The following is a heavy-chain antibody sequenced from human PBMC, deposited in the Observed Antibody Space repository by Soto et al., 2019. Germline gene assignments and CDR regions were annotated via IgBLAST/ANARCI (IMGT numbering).Heavy chain of an antibody. CDR3: TREDSIIIPAVADF. J-gene: IGHJ4*02. CDR2: VSKSDYT. V-gene: IGHV3-21*01. Sequence: GGSLRLSCAVSGFTFTNYGFNWVRQAPGKGLEWVSSVSKSDYTYYSDSVKGRFTISRDNAKNSVSLQMSNLRAEDTAVYYCTREDSIIIPAVADFWGQGTLVTVSS. D-gene: IGHD6-19*01. CDR1: GFTFTNYG.